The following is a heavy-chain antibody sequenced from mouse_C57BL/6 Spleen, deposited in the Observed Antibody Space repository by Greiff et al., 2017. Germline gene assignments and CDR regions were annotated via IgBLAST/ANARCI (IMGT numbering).Heavy chain of an antibody. J-gene: IGHJ2*01. CDR1: GYAFTNYL. V-gene: IGHV1-54*01. CDR2: INPGSGGT. CDR3: ARTGEMGPFDY. Sequence: VKLMESGAELVRPGTSVKVSCKASGYAFTNYLIEWVKQRPGQGLEWIGVINPGSGGTNYNEKFKGKATLTADKSSSTAYMQLSSLTSEDSAVYFCARTGEMGPFDYWGQGTTLTVSS.